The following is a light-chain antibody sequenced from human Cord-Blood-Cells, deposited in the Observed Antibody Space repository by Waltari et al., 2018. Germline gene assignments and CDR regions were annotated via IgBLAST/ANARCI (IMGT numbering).Light chain of an antibody. CDR1: SSDVGGYNN. J-gene: IGLJ1*01. Sequence: SALTQPASVSGSPGQSIPISCTGTSSDVGGYNNVTCYQQHPGKAPKPMIYEVSNRPSGVSNRFSGSKSGNTASLTISGLQAEDEADYYCSSYTSSSTPYVFGTGTKVTVL. V-gene: IGLV2-14*01. CDR3: SSYTSSSTPYV. CDR2: EVS.